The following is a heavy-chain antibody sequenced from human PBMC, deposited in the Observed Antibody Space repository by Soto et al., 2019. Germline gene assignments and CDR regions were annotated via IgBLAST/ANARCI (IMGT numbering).Heavy chain of an antibody. CDR2: TNPILSMS. Sequence: QVHLVQSGAELKKPGSSVRVSCKASGDTFNFYTINWVRQAPGLGLEWMGRTNPILSMSNSALKFQGRLSISADKSTSTDYMDLRSLRSDDTAVYYCATSYGSASQAFDYWRQGALVTVSS. CDR3: ATSYGSASQAFDY. D-gene: IGHD3-10*01. V-gene: IGHV1-69*02. CDR1: GDTFNFYT. J-gene: IGHJ4*02.